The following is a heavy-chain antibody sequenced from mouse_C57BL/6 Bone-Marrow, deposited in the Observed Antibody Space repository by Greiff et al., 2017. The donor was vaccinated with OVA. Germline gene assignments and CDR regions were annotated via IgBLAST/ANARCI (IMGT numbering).Heavy chain of an antibody. CDR3: ARDRAVVAFDY. CDR1: GFTFSSYA. CDR2: ISDGGSYT. J-gene: IGHJ2*01. Sequence: EVMLVESGGGLVKPGGSLKLFGAASGFTFSSYAMSWVRQTPEKRLEWVATISDGGSYTYYPDNVKGRFTISRDNAKNNLYLQMSHLKSEDTAMYYGARDRAVVAFDYWGQGTTLTDSS. V-gene: IGHV5-4*01. D-gene: IGHD1-1*01.